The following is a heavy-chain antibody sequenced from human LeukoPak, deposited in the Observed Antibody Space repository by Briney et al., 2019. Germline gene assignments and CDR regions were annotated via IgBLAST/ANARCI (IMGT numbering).Heavy chain of an antibody. CDR1: GYSFTSYW. V-gene: IGHV5-51*01. Sequence: GESLKISCKGSGYSFTSYWIGWVRQMPGKGLEWMGIIYPGDSDTRYSPSLQGQVTISADKSISIAYLQWSSLKASDTAMYYCARQRRSDYGVRGAFDIWGQGTMVTVSS. D-gene: IGHD4-17*01. CDR3: ARQRRSDYGVRGAFDI. CDR2: IYPGDSDT. J-gene: IGHJ3*02.